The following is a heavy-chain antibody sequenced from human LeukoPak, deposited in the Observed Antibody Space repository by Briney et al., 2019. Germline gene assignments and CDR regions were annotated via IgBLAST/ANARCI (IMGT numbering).Heavy chain of an antibody. CDR2: IRYDGSNK. Sequence: GGSLRLSCAASGFTFSSYGMHWVRQAPGKGLEWVAFIRYDGSNKYYADSVKGRFTISRDNSKNTLYLQMNSLRAEDTAVYYCGKEVGFGETYFDYWGQGTLVTVSS. V-gene: IGHV3-30*02. D-gene: IGHD3-10*01. J-gene: IGHJ4*02. CDR1: GFTFSSYG. CDR3: GKEVGFGETYFDY.